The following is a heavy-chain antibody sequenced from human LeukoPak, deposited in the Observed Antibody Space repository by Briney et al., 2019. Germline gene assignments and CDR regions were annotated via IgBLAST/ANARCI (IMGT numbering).Heavy chain of an antibody. D-gene: IGHD6-19*01. J-gene: IGHJ4*02. CDR2: ISYDGSNK. CDR1: GFTFSSYG. V-gene: IGHV3-30*18. CDR3: AKAMGLAPGDF. Sequence: PGGSLRLSCAASGFTFSSYGMHWVRQAPGKGLEWVAVISYDGSNKYYADSVKGRFTISRDNSKNTMYLQMNSLRAEDTAVYYCAKAMGLAPGDFWGQGTLVTVSS.